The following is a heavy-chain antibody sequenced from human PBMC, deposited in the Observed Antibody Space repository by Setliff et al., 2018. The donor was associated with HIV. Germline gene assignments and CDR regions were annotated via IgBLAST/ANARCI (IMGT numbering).Heavy chain of an antibody. Sequence: GASVKVSCQASGYTFTGYAINWVRQAPGQGLEWMGRVNPNSGGTDYPHRFHARVTMTRDTSISTASMELSGLTSDDTAVYYCSMSHILTGYYSSPKYYFDFWGQGTLVTVSS. V-gene: IGHV1-2*06. D-gene: IGHD3-9*01. CDR2: VNPNSGGT. CDR3: SMSHILTGYYSSPKYYFDF. CDR1: GYTFTGYA. J-gene: IGHJ4*02.